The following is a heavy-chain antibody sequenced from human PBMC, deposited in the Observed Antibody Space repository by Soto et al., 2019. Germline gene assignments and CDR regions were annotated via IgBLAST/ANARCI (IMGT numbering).Heavy chain of an antibody. J-gene: IGHJ6*02. Sequence: EVQLVETGGDLIQPGGSLRLSCAASGFTVSTDSMTWVRQAPGKGLEWISIIYSDKNTDYADSVKGRFSISRDTSKNILYLQVNSLRAEDMAEYYGASHWSAVGVWGQGTTVTVSS. D-gene: IGHD2-8*02. CDR2: IYSDKNT. V-gene: IGHV3-53*02. CDR1: GFTVSTDS. CDR3: ASHWSAVGV.